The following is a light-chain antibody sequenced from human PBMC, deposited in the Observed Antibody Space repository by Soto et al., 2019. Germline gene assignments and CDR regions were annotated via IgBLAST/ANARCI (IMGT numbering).Light chain of an antibody. CDR3: ITSTSSSTLYV. CDR1: SSDVGGYNY. CDR2: EVS. Sequence: QSALTQPASVSGSPGQSITISCTGTSSDVGGYNYVSWYQQHPGKAPKLMIYEVSNRPSGVSNRFSGSKSGNTASLTISGLQAEDEADYYCITSTSSSTLYVFGTGTKLTV. J-gene: IGLJ1*01. V-gene: IGLV2-14*01.